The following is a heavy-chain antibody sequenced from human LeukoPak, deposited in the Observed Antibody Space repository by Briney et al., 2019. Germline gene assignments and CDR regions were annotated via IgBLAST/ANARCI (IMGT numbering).Heavy chain of an antibody. V-gene: IGHV3-23*01. CDR3: AKDGSYGDYDY. CDR2: ISAGSST. CDR1: GFTFSSYA. D-gene: IGHD4-17*01. J-gene: IGHJ4*02. Sequence: GGSLRLSCAASGFTFSSYAMSWVRQAPGKGLEWVSAISAGSSTYYADSVKGRFTISRDNSKNTLYLQINSLRAEDTAVYYCAKDGSYGDYDYWGQGTLVTVSS.